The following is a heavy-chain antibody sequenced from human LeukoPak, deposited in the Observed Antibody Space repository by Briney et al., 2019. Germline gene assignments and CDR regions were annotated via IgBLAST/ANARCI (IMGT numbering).Heavy chain of an antibody. V-gene: IGHV5-51*01. J-gene: IGHJ5*02. CDR1: GFTFSGHW. CDR2: IYPGDSII. CDR3: ARHLNLLDP. Sequence: GGSLRLSCAASGFTFSGHWMNWVRQMPGKGLEWMGFIYPGDSIIRYSPSFQGQVTISADKSISTAYLEWHSLKASDTAMYYCARHLNLLDPWGQGTLVTVSS.